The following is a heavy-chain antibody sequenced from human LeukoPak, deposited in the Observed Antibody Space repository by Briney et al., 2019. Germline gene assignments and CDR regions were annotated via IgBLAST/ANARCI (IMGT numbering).Heavy chain of an antibody. CDR1: GHSISSGYY. CDR2: IYHSGST. CDR3: ARHGGYCSGGSCYSGGTFDY. J-gene: IGHJ4*02. Sequence: PSETLSLTCAVSGHSISSGYYWGWIRQPPGKGLEWIGSIYHSGSTYYNPSLKSRVTISVDTSKNQFSLKLSSVTAADTAVYYCARHGGYCSGGSCYSGGTFDYWGQGTLVTVSS. V-gene: IGHV4-38-2*01. D-gene: IGHD2-15*01.